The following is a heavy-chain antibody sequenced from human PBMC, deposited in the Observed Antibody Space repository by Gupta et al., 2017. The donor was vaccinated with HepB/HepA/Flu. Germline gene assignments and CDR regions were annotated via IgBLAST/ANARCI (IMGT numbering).Heavy chain of an antibody. CDR2: INHSGST. Sequence: QVQLQQWGAGLLKPSETLSLTCAVYGGSFSGYYWSWIRQPPGKGLEWIGEINHSGSTNYNPSLKSRVTISVDTSKNQFSLKLSSVTAADTAVYYCARGGIAVAGTLTYFDYWGQGTLVTVSS. D-gene: IGHD6-19*01. CDR1: GGSFSGYY. J-gene: IGHJ4*02. V-gene: IGHV4-34*01. CDR3: ARGGIAVAGTLTYFDY.